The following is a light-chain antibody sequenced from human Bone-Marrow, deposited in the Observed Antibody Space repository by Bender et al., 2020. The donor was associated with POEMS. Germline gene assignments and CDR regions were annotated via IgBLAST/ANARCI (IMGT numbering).Light chain of an antibody. CDR2: ENR. Sequence: SYVLTQAPSVSVAPGQTASITCGGDNIGTKGVHWYQQKPGQAPVVVVYENRDRPSGIPARFSGSNSGNTATLTISRVEAGDEADYYCQVWTSNNDHRVFGGGTKLTVL. J-gene: IGLJ3*02. CDR3: QVWTSNNDHRV. CDR1: NIGTKG. V-gene: IGLV3-21*02.